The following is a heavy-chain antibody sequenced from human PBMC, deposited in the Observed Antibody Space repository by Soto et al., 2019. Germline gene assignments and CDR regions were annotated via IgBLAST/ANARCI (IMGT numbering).Heavy chain of an antibody. J-gene: IGHJ4*02. Sequence: QITVKESGPTLVKPTQTLTMTCTLSVFSLSTTTVGVGWIRQPQGKALEWPALIYWDDDRGYIPSLKNMLTITKCACGGPVVLTMTTLDHVDTATYDCAQFTPFDFRCYYFDYWGPGILVTVSS. CDR2: IYWDDDR. D-gene: IGHD3-9*01. V-gene: IGHV2-5*02. CDR1: VFSLSTTTVG. CDR3: AQFTPFDFRCYYFDY.